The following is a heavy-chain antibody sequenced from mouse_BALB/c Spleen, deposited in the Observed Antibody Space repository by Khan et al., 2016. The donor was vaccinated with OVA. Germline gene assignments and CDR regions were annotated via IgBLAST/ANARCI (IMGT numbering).Heavy chain of an antibody. J-gene: IGHJ2*01. CDR1: GYTFTNYG. Sequence: QIQLVQSGPELKKPGETVKISCKASGYTFTNYGLNWMNQAPGKGLKWMGWINTYTGEPEYADDFKGRFIFSLETSSSTAYLQINNLTNEDIATDFCARSRGDYLLDYWGQGTTLTVSS. CDR2: INTYTGEP. V-gene: IGHV9-1*02. D-gene: IGHD2-13*01. CDR3: ARSRGDYLLDY.